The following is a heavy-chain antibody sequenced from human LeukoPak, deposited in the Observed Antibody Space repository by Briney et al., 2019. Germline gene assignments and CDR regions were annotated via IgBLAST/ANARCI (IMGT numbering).Heavy chain of an antibody. CDR3: ARGRGTVTGNYFDY. V-gene: IGHV3-74*01. CDR2: INSDGSST. J-gene: IGHJ4*02. CDR1: GFTFSSYW. Sequence: GGSLRLSCAASGFTFSSYWMHWVRQAPGKGLVWVSRINSDGSSTSYADSVKGRFTLSRDNAKNTLYLQMNSLRAEDTAVYYCARGRGTVTGNYFDYWGQGTLVTVSS. D-gene: IGHD4-11*01.